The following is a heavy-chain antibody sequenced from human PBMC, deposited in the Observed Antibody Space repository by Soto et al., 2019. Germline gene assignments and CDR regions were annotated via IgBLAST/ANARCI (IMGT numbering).Heavy chain of an antibody. Sequence: PVGSLRLSCVASGFTFSTYGIYWARQAPAKGLEWVALVWHDGSKQYYADSAKGRFIISRDNSKNTVYLQMNSLRAEDTAVYYCARTDWNYGTGVFDIWGQGTMVTVSS. CDR2: VWHDGSKQ. D-gene: IGHD1-7*01. CDR3: ARTDWNYGTGVFDI. V-gene: IGHV3-33*01. CDR1: GFTFSTYG. J-gene: IGHJ3*02.